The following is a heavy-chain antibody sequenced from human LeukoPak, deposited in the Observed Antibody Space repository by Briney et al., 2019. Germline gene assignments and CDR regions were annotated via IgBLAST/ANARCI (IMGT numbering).Heavy chain of an antibody. J-gene: IGHJ4*02. CDR2: ISSSSSYI. Sequence: GRSLRLSCAASGFTFSSYSMNWVRQAPGKGLEWVSSISSSSSYIYYADSVKGRFTISRDNAKNSLYLQMNSLRVEDTAIYYCVKNDGWFHLAQWGQGTLVTVSS. CDR3: VKNDGWFHLAQ. CDR1: GFTFSSYS. V-gene: IGHV3-21*04. D-gene: IGHD6-19*01.